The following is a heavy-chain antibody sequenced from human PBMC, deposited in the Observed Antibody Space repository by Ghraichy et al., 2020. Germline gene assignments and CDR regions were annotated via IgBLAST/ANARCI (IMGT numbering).Heavy chain of an antibody. V-gene: IGHV3-7*01. J-gene: IGHJ5*02. CDR2: INKDGSEK. D-gene: IGHD1-26*01. CDR3: ARDVEGGCFDP. CDR1: GFTFSSDW. Sequence: GGSLRLSCAASGFTFSSDWMSWVRQAPGKGLEWVANINKDGSEKSYVYSVKGRFTISRDNAKNSLYLQMKSLRGEDTAVYSCARDVEGGCFDPWGQGTLVTVSS.